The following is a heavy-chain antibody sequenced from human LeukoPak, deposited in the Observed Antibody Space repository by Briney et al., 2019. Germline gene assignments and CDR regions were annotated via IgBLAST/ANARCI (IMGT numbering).Heavy chain of an antibody. CDR2: ISGSAGNT. V-gene: IGHV3-23*01. CDR1: GFTSRNYA. J-gene: IGHJ6*03. Sequence: PGGSLRLSCVVSGFTSRNYAITWVRQAPGKGLEWVSAISGSAGNTYFADSVEGRFTISRDNSINTVYLQMNSLRVEDTALYYCATGPDSEFYYYYYVDVWGKGATVTVSS. CDR3: ATGPDSEFYYYYYVDV. D-gene: IGHD5-18*01.